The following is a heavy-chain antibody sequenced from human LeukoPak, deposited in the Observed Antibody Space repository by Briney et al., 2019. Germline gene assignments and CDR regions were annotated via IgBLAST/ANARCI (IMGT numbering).Heavy chain of an antibody. CDR3: VRVWTPLNSAHYGMDV. D-gene: IGHD2-21*01. CDR2: IYYSGSA. V-gene: IGHV4-30-4*08. Sequence: PSQTLSLTCTVSGGSISSGGYYWSWIRQPPGKGLEWIGYIYYSGSAYYNPSLKSRVTISLDTSKNQFFLKLSSVTAADTAVYYCVRVWTPLNSAHYGMDVWGQGTTVTVSS. J-gene: IGHJ6*02. CDR1: GGSISSGGYY.